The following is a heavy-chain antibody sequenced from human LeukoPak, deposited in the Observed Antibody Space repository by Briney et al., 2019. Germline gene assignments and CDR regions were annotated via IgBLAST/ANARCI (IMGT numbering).Heavy chain of an antibody. CDR1: GYSFTGHY. Sequence: ASVTVSCKASGYSFTGHYIHWVRQAPGQGLEWMGWINPNSGGTNYAHKFPGRVTMTRDTSSGTTYLELRRLRSDDTAACYCARGGGTVFGVLNDWGQGTLVTVSS. J-gene: IGHJ4*02. V-gene: IGHV1-2*02. D-gene: IGHD3-3*01. CDR3: ARGGGTVFGVLND. CDR2: INPNSGGT.